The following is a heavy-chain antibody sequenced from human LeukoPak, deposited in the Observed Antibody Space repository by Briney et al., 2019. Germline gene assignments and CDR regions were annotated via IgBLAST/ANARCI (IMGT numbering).Heavy chain of an antibody. CDR2: LGRTVEYK. CDR1: GFTYTDYS. J-gene: IGHJ6*02. CDR3: VKDRPCGTCKPMDA. V-gene: IGHV3-23*01. D-gene: IGHD2-21*01. Sequence: GTLRLSSSASGFTYTDYSMSWVREVPGKGLEWVSGLGRTVEYKYYAESVKCRFTISNDNSKHMVCLQRNSLRAEDTAIYYCVKDRPCGTCKPMDAWGQGTTV.